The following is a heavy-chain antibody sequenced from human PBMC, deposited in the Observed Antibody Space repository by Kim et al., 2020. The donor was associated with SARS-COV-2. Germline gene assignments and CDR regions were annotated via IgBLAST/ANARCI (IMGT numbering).Heavy chain of an antibody. CDR3: ARSSSSSWYQYFQH. J-gene: IGHJ1*01. CDR1: GFSFRTYA. V-gene: IGHV3-30-3*01. D-gene: IGHD6-13*01. Sequence: GGSLRLSCAASGFSFRTYAMHWVRQAPGKGLEWVAVITDDASNKYYADSVRGRFTISRDNAKNTLYLEMNSLRAEDMALYYCARSSSSSWYQYFQHWGQGTLVTVSS. CDR2: ITDDASNK.